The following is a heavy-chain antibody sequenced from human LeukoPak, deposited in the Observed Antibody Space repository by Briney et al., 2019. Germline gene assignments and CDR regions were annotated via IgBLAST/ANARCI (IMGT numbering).Heavy chain of an antibody. CDR3: ARTEDYGDYGGY. J-gene: IGHJ4*02. CDR2: ISAYNGNT. Sequence: ASVKVSCKASGYTFTSYGISWVRQAPGQGLECMGWISAYNGNTNYAQKLQGRVTMTTDTSTSTAYMELRSLRSDDTAVYYCARTEDYGDYGGYWGQGTLVTVSS. V-gene: IGHV1-18*01. CDR1: GYTFTSYG. D-gene: IGHD4-17*01.